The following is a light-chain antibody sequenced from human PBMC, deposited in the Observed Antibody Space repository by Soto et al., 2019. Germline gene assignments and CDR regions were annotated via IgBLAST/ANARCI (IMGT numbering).Light chain of an antibody. CDR1: RTDAGGYNY. CDR2: EVS. J-gene: IGLJ3*02. CDR3: SSYTRSNTWV. V-gene: IGLV2-14*01. Sequence: QSALTQPASMSGSPGQSITISCTGNRTDAGGYNYVSWYQQHPAKVPKLLIYEVSNRPSGVSNRFSGSKSGSTASLTISGLQPEDEGDYYCSSYTRSNTWVFGGGTKLTVL.